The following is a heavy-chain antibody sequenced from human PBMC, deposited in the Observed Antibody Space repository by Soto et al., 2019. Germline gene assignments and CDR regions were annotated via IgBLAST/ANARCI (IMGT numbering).Heavy chain of an antibody. CDR3: ARDQQWPSRHYYYGMDV. Sequence: QVQLVESGGGLVKPGGSLRLSCADSGFTFSDYYMSWIRQAPGKGLEWVSYISSSGSTIYYADSVKGRFTISRDNAKNSLYLQMNSLRAEDTAVYYCARDQQWPSRHYYYGMDVWGQGTTVSVSS. V-gene: IGHV3-11*01. CDR1: GFTFSDYY. CDR2: ISSSGSTI. J-gene: IGHJ6*02. D-gene: IGHD6-19*01.